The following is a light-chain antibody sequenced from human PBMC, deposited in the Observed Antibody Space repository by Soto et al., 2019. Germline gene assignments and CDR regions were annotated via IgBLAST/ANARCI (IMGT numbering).Light chain of an antibody. CDR2: AAS. CDR1: QGISSY. J-gene: IGKJ4*01. V-gene: IGKV1-9*01. Sequence: DIQLTQSPSFLSASVGDRVTITCRASQGISSYLAWYQQKPGKAPKLLIYAASTLQSGVPSRFSGSGSGTEFTLTISSLQPEEFATYYCQQLNSYLLFGGGTKVEIK. CDR3: QQLNSYLL.